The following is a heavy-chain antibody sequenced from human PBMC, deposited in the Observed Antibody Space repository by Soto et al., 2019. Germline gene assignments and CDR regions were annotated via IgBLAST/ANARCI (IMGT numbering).Heavy chain of an antibody. D-gene: IGHD6-13*01. CDR1: GFTFSSYA. CDR3: AKDRHRIAAAGPFFDY. CDR2: ISGSGGST. V-gene: IGHV3-23*01. J-gene: IGHJ4*02. Sequence: PGGSLRLSCAASGFTFSSYAMSWVRQAPGKGLEWVSAISGSGGSTYYADSVKGRFTISRDNSKNTLYLQMNSLRAEDTAVYYCAKDRHRIAAAGPFFDYWGQGTLVTVSS.